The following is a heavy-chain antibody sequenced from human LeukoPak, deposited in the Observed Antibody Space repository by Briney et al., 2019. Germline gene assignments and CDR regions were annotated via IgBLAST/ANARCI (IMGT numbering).Heavy chain of an antibody. D-gene: IGHD4-17*01. Sequence: GGSLRLSCAASGFTFSSYEMNWVRQAPGKGLEWVSYISSSGSTIYYADSVKGRFTISRDNAKNSLYLQMNSLRAEDTAVYYCARENDAGYGDYAGWFDPWGQGTLVTVSS. CDR3: ARENDAGYGDYAGWFDP. CDR2: ISSSGSTI. V-gene: IGHV3-48*03. J-gene: IGHJ5*02. CDR1: GFTFSSYE.